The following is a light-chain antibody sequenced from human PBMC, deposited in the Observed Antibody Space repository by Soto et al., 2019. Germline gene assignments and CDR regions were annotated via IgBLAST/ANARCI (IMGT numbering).Light chain of an antibody. J-gene: IGKJ4*01. CDR3: QQHADWPLT. Sequence: IVLTQPPATLALSPGERPTLSCRASRSVGNNLAWYQKKPGQAPGLPIYAASTRATGIPARFSGSGSGTDFTLTISSLEPEDFAVYYCQQHADWPLTFGGGTKVDIK. CDR1: RSVGNN. V-gene: IGKV3-11*01. CDR2: AAS.